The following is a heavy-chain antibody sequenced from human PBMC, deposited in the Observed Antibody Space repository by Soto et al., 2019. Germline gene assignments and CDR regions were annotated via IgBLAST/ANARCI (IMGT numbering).Heavy chain of an antibody. CDR3: AKDKAPYSSGWYGGGFDD. J-gene: IGHJ4*02. CDR2: ISGSGGST. V-gene: IGHV3-23*01. D-gene: IGHD6-19*01. Sequence: EVQLLESGGGLVQPGGSLRLSCAASGFTFSSYAMSWVRQAPGKGLEWVSAISGSGGSTYYADSVKGRFTISRDNSQNTLHLQLNSLRAEDTAVYYCAKDKAPYSSGWYGGGFDDWGQGTLVTVSS. CDR1: GFTFSSYA.